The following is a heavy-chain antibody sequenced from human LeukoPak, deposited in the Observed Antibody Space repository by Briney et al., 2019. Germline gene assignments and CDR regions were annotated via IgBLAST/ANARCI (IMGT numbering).Heavy chain of an antibody. V-gene: IGHV4-31*03. CDR3: ARVPYYYDSSGRYYYYYMDV. Sequence: SETLSLTCTVSGGSLSSGDYYWRWIRQHPGKGLEWIEYTYDSGNTNYNPSRKSRVTISVDTPKNQFSLKLSSVTTADTAVYYCARVPYYYDSSGRYYYYYMDVWGKGTTVTVSS. CDR1: GGSLSSGDYY. D-gene: IGHD3-22*01. J-gene: IGHJ6*03. CDR2: TYDSGNT.